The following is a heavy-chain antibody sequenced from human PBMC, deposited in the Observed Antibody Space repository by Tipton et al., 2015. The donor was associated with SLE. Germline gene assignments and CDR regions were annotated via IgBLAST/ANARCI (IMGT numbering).Heavy chain of an antibody. Sequence: TLSLTCAVDGGSSSGYHWTWIRQPPGKGLEWIGEVYHSGITDSNPSLKSRVTISVDTSKNQFSLKLSSVTAADTAVYYCARGRRRDYYYYYYMDVWGKGTTVTVSS. CDR3: ARGRRRDYYYYYYMDV. CDR1: GGSSSGYH. V-gene: IGHV4-34*01. J-gene: IGHJ6*03. CDR2: VYHSGIT.